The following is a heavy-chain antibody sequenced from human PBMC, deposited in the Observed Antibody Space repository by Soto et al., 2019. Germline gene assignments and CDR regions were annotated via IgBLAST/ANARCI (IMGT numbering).Heavy chain of an antibody. D-gene: IGHD3-3*01. CDR3: ARCLRFFDF. Sequence: QVQLQESGPGLVKPSQTLALTCTVYGDSISTGVDYWNWIRQHPGKGLEWIGNIQHNGSTYYNPSLKSRVTISVDTSKNQFCLKLSSVTAADTAVYYCARCLRFFDFWGQGTLGTVSS. CDR1: GDSISTGVDY. V-gene: IGHV4-31*03. J-gene: IGHJ4*02. CDR2: IQHNGST.